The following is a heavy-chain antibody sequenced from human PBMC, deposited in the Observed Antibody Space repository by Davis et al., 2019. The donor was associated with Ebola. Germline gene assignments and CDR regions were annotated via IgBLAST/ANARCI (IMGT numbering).Heavy chain of an antibody. CDR1: GFTFRSYG. CDR3: ARDGPHYEIDY. V-gene: IGHV3-30*02. CDR2: IRSDGSQS. Sequence: PGGSLRLSCVASGFTFRSYGMHWVRQARSKGLEWVAFIRSDGSQSKYADSVKGRFSISRDNSRNIVYLQLNDLRGDDTAVYYCARDGPHYEIDYWGQGTLVTVSS. D-gene: IGHD4-17*01. J-gene: IGHJ4*02.